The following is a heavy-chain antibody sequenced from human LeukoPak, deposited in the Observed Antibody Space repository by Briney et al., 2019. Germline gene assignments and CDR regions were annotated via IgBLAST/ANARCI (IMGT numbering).Heavy chain of an antibody. D-gene: IGHD4-17*01. CDR2: IYHSGTT. Sequence: PSETLSLTCAVSGGSISSSLWWTWVRQSPGKGLEWIGEIYHSGTTNSNPSLKSRVTISVDTSKNQFSLKLSSVTAADTAVYYCARVPVTTMGYYYYYYMDVWGKGTTVTVSS. CDR3: ARVPVTTMGYYYYYYMDV. J-gene: IGHJ6*03. V-gene: IGHV4-4*02. CDR1: GGSISSSLW.